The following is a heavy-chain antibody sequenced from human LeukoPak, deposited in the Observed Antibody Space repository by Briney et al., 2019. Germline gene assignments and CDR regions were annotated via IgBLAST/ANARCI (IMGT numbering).Heavy chain of an antibody. CDR2: INPNSGGT. Sequence: ASVKVSCKASGYTFTGYYMHWVRQAPGQGLDSMGWINPNSGGTKYAQKFQGRVTTTRDTSISTAYMLLRRLRSDDTAVYYCARDRAESDASSGYRYDYWGQGTLVTVSS. J-gene: IGHJ4*02. D-gene: IGHD3-22*01. V-gene: IGHV1-2*02. CDR1: GYTFTGYY. CDR3: ARDRAESDASSGYRYDY.